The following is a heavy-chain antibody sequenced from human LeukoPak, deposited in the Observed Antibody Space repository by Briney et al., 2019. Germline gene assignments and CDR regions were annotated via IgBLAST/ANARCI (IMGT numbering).Heavy chain of an antibody. Sequence: GGSLRLSCAASGFTFDDYAMHWVRQAPGKGLEWVSGISWNSGSIGYADSVKGRFTISRDNAKNSLYLQMNSLRAEDTALYYCAKGSGVAAYYYYMDVWGKGTTVTISS. CDR2: ISWNSGSI. CDR1: GFTFDDYA. CDR3: AKGSGVAAYYYYMDV. J-gene: IGHJ6*03. V-gene: IGHV3-9*01. D-gene: IGHD6-19*01.